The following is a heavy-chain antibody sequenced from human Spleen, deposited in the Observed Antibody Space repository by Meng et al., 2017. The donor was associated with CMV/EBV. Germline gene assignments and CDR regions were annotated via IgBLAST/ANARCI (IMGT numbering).Heavy chain of an antibody. CDR1: GGSIYGAVYY. D-gene: IGHD5-12*01. J-gene: IGHJ6*02. V-gene: IGHV4-61*08. CDR2: IYYSGST. CDR3: ARGGVAYYYYGMDV. Sequence: SETLSLTCTVSGGSIYGAVYYWAWIRQPPGKGLEWIGYIYYSGSTNYNPSLKSRVTISVDTSKNQFSLELRSVTAADTAVYYCARGGVAYYYYGMDVWGQGTTVTVSS.